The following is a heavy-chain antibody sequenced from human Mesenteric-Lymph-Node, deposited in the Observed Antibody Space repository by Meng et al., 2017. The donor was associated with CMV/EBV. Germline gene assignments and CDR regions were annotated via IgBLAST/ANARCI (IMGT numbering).Heavy chain of an antibody. CDR2: ISSSSSYI. Sequence: GGSLRLSCAASGFTFSSYAMSWVRQAPGKGLEWVSSISSSSSYIYYADSVKGRFTISRDNSKNTLYLQMNSLRAEDTAVYYCARGAIFGVVIMLGYYFDYWGQGTLVTVSS. D-gene: IGHD3-3*01. CDR1: GFTFSSYA. CDR3: ARGAIFGVVIMLGYYFDY. V-gene: IGHV3-21*01. J-gene: IGHJ4*02.